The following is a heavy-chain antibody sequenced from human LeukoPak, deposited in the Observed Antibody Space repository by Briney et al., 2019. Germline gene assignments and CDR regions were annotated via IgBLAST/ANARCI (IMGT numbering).Heavy chain of an antibody. J-gene: IGHJ3*02. CDR3: AKSPFDI. CDR1: GFTFSNYH. CDR2: ISDTTSSI. Sequence: GGSLRLSCAASGFTFSNYHMNWVRQAPGKGLEWISYISDTTSSIYYADSVKGRFTISRDNGKSSLFLQMNSLRPEGTAVYYCAKSPFDIWGQGTMVTVSS. V-gene: IGHV3-48*01.